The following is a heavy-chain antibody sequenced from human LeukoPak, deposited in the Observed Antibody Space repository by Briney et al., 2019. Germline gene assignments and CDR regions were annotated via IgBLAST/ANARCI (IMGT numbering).Heavy chain of an antibody. CDR1: GFTFSGSA. CDR2: IRSKANSYAT. Sequence: PGGSLRLSCAASGFTFSGSAMHWVRQASGKGLEWVGRIRSKANSYATAYAASVKGRFTISRDDSKNTAYLQMNRLKTEDTAVYYCTTRITIFGVVIDYWGQGTLVTVSS. V-gene: IGHV3-73*01. J-gene: IGHJ4*02. D-gene: IGHD3-3*01. CDR3: TTRITIFGVVIDY.